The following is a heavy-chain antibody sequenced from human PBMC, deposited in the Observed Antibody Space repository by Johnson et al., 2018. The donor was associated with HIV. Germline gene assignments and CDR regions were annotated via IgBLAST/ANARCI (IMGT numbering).Heavy chain of an antibody. Sequence: VQLVESGGGVVKPGRSLRLSCAASGFTFDDYGMSWVRQAPGKGLEWVAGINWNGGRTGYADSVRGLVTVSRDNSKNTLYLPMTSLGQDDTAVYSCYCTGHFGAGSESKGTFEAWGQGTMVTVSS. D-gene: IGHD3-10*01. CDR2: INWNGGRT. V-gene: IGHV3-20*04. J-gene: IGHJ3*01. CDR3: YCTGHFGAGSESKGTFEA. CDR1: GFTFDDYG.